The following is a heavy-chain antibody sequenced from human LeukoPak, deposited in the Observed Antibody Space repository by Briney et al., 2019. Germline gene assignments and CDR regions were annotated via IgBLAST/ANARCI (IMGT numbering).Heavy chain of an antibody. CDR2: IRSDGSST. V-gene: IGHV3-74*01. Sequence: PGGSLRLPCATSGFTFSSSWMHWVRQAPGKGLVWVSRIRSDGSSTSYADSVKGRFTISRDNAKNTLYLKMNSLRAEDTAVYYCASFTNYLEFDEWGQGTLVTLS. CDR3: ASFTNYLEFDE. D-gene: IGHD1-7*01. J-gene: IGHJ4*02. CDR1: GFTFSSSW.